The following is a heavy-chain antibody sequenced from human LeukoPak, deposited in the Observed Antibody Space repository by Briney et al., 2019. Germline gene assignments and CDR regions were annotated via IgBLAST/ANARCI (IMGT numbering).Heavy chain of an antibody. CDR2: INWNGDST. Sequence: GGSLRLSCAASGFTFDDYGMSWVRQAPGKGLEWVSGINWNGDSTGYADSVKGRLTISRDNAKNSLYLQMNSLRAEDTALYYCARDLVTTLFDYWGQGTLVTVSS. CDR1: GFTFDDYG. CDR3: ARDLVTTLFDY. J-gene: IGHJ4*02. V-gene: IGHV3-20*04. D-gene: IGHD4-17*01.